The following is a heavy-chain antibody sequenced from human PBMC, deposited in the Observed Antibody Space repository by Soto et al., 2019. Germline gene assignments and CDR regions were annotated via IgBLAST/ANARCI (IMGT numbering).Heavy chain of an antibody. D-gene: IGHD3-3*02. CDR1: GGTFSTSA. V-gene: IGHV1-69*12. J-gene: IGHJ6*02. CDR2: IMPVFATP. CDR3: ARDKDRQQLGGNYYYILDV. Sequence: QVQLMQSGAEVKKPGSSVKVSCKASGGTFSTSAISWVRQAPGEGLEWVGGIMPVFATPDYAQKLQGRVTISADESTTTAYLELTSLTTDDTAVYYCARDKDRQQLGGNYYYILDVWGQGTAITGSS.